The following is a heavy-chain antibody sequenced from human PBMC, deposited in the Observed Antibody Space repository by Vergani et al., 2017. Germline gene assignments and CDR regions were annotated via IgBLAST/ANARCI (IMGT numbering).Heavy chain of an antibody. CDR1: GFTFSSYA. CDR3: AKGGGGYSSSLYYYYMDV. Sequence: EVQLLESGGGLVQPGGSLRLSCAASGFTFSSYAISWVRQAPGKGLEWVSAISGSGGSTYYADSVKGRFTISRDNSKNTLYLQMNSLRAEDTAVYYCAKGGGGYSSSLYYYYMDVWGKGTTVTVSS. J-gene: IGHJ6*03. V-gene: IGHV3-23*01. CDR2: ISGSGGST. D-gene: IGHD6-6*01.